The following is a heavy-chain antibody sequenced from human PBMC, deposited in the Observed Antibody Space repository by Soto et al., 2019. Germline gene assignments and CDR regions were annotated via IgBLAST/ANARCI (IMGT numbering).Heavy chain of an antibody. CDR2: SRNKAKSYST. Sequence: EVQLVEAGGGLVQPGGSLTLSCAVSGLTFGDHYMEWVRQAPGKGLEWVARSRNKAKSYSTDFAASVKGRFTITRDESKNSLNLQMNSVMTGDTAVYYCSIVEGAWGQGTVVTVSS. D-gene: IGHD1-26*01. V-gene: IGHV3-72*01. J-gene: IGHJ5*02. CDR1: GLTFGDHY. CDR3: SIVEGA.